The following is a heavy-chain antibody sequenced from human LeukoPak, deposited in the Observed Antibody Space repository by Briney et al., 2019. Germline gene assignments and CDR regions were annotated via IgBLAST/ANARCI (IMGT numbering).Heavy chain of an antibody. V-gene: IGHV1-2*02. CDR3: ATVYSSGWNFHY. CDR2: MNPNSGGT. CDR1: GYTFTGYY. J-gene: IGHJ4*02. D-gene: IGHD6-19*01. Sequence: ASVKVSCKASGYTFTGYYMHWVRQAPGQGLEWMGWMNPNSGGTNYAQKFQGRVTITRDTSISTAYMELSSLRSDDTAVYYCATVYSSGWNFHYWGQGTLVTVLS.